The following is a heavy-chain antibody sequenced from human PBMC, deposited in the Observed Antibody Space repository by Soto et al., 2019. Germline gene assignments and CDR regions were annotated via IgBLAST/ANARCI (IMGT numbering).Heavy chain of an antibody. Sequence: QVQLVQSGAEEKKPGASVKVSCKASGYTFTSYAMHWVRQAPGQRLEWMGWINAGNGNTKYSQKFQGRVTITRDTSASTAYMELSNLKSEGTAVYFFARVGGWYVPDYWGQGTLVTVSS. CDR3: ARVGGWYVPDY. V-gene: IGHV1-3*05. J-gene: IGHJ4*02. CDR2: INAGNGNT. D-gene: IGHD6-19*01. CDR1: GYTFTSYA.